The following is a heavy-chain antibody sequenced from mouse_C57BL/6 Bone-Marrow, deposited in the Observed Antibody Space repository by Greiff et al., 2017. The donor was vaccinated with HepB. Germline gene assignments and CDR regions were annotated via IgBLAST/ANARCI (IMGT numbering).Heavy chain of an antibody. CDR2: ISSGSSTI. CDR3: AREGVTPFAY. J-gene: IGHJ3*01. D-gene: IGHD2-5*01. Sequence: EVQVVESGGGLVKPGGSLKLSCAASGFTFSDYGMHWVRQAPEKGLEWVAYISSGSSTIYYADTVKGRFTISRDNAKNTLFLQMTSLRSEDTAMYYCAREGVTPFAYWGQGTLVTVSA. V-gene: IGHV5-17*01. CDR1: GFTFSDYG.